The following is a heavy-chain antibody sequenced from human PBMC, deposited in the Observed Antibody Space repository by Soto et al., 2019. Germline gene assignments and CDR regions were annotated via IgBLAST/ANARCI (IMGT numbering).Heavy chain of an antibody. V-gene: IGHV2-5*02. CDR1: GFSLSTSGVG. CDR2: IYWDGDK. J-gene: IGHJ6*02. D-gene: IGHD2-15*01. Sequence: QITLKESGPTLVKPTQTLTVTCTFYGFSLSTSGVGVAWIRQPPGKALEWLALIYWDGDKRYSPFLKSRLTITKDTSENQVVLTLTNMYPVDTVTYYCAHKGGRGAGMDVWGQGTTVTVSS. CDR3: AHKGGRGAGMDV.